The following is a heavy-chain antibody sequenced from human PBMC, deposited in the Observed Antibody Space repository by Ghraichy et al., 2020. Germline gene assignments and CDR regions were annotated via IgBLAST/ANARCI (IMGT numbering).Heavy chain of an antibody. CDR1: GFTFSSYA. Sequence: GESLNISCAASGFTFSSYAMSWVRQVPGKGLEWVSSISGSGGSTYYADSVKGRFTISRDNSQNTLYLQMNSLSAEDTALYYCAKERGVAPTYNWFDPWGQGPWSPSPQ. V-gene: IGHV3-23*01. CDR2: ISGSGGST. CDR3: AKERGVAPTYNWFDP. D-gene: IGHD2-21*01. J-gene: IGHJ5*02.